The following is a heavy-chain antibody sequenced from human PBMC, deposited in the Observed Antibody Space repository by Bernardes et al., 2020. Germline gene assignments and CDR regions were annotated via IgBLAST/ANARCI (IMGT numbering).Heavy chain of an antibody. V-gene: IGHV4-39*01. CDR2: IYYSGST. CDR1: GGSISSSSYY. Sequence: SETLSLTCTVSGGSISSSSYYWGWIRQPPGKGLEWIGSIYYSGSTYYNPSLKSRVTISVDTSKNQFSLKLSSVTAADTAVYYCARHGGYYDYIWGSYRFSGYYYGMDVWGQGTTVTVSS. D-gene: IGHD3-16*02. CDR3: ARHGGYYDYIWGSYRFSGYYYGMDV. J-gene: IGHJ6*02.